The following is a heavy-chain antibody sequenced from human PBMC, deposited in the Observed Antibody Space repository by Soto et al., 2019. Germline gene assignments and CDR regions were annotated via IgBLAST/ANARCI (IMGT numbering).Heavy chain of an antibody. J-gene: IGHJ4*02. V-gene: IGHV3-33*01. CDR1: GFTFSTSG. CDR3: AREWRSSSWFFDY. Sequence: LRLSCAASGFTFSTSGMQWVRQAPGKGLEWVAVIWYDGSNKYYADSVKGRFTISRDNSKNTLFLQMNSLRAEDTAVYYCAREWRSSSWFFDYWGQGTLVTVSS. CDR2: IWYDGSNK. D-gene: IGHD6-13*01.